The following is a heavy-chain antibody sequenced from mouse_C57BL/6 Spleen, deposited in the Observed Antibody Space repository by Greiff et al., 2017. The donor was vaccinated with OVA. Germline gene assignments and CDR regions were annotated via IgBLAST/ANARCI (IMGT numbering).Heavy chain of an antibody. CDR1: GFTFSSSA. CDR3: ARELGGDAMDY. Sequence: EVQLVQSGGGLVKPGGSLKLSCEASGFTFSSSAMSWVRQTPDKRLEWVATISPGGSYTYYPDNVKGRFTFSRDNAKNTLYMQMSQLKCEETAMYDCARELGGDAMDYWGQGTSVTVSA. J-gene: IGHJ4*01. V-gene: IGHV5-4*01. CDR2: ISPGGSYT. D-gene: IGHD4-1*01.